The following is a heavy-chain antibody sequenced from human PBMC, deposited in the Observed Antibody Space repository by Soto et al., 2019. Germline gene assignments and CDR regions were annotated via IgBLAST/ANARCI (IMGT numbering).Heavy chain of an antibody. D-gene: IGHD5-12*01. J-gene: IGHJ4*02. CDR3: ARGGDGYNGRWSYYYFDY. Sequence: LTCTVSGGSISSYYWSWIRQPPGKGLEWIGYIYYSGSTNYNPSLKSRVTISVNTSKNQFSLKLSSVTAADTAVYYCARGGDGYNGRWSYYYFDYWGQGTLVTVSS. CDR2: IYYSGST. CDR1: GGSISSYY. V-gene: IGHV4-59*01.